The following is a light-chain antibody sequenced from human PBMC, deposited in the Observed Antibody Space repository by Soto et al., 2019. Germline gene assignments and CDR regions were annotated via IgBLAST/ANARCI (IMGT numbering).Light chain of an antibody. Sequence: EIVLTQSPATLSLSPGERATLSCRASQSVSKYLAWYQQNPGQAPRLLIHDASNRATGIPARFSGSGSATDFTLTISSLEPEDFGVYYCHQRSNWPQITFGGGTKVEIK. CDR3: HQRSNWPQIT. J-gene: IGKJ4*01. CDR1: QSVSKY. CDR2: DAS. V-gene: IGKV3-11*01.